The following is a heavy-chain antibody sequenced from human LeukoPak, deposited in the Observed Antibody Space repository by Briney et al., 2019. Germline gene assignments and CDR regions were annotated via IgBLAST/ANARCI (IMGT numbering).Heavy chain of an antibody. D-gene: IGHD6-13*01. J-gene: IGHJ2*01. CDR2: IYNSGST. CDR3: AQLVSVYWYFDL. CDR1: GGSISSYY. V-gene: IGHV4-59*01. Sequence: PSETLSLTCTVSGGSISSYYWSWIWQPPGKGLEWIGYIYNSGSTNYDPSLKSRVTISVDTSKNQFSLKLTSVTAADTAVYYCAQLVSVYWYFDLWGRGTLVTVSS.